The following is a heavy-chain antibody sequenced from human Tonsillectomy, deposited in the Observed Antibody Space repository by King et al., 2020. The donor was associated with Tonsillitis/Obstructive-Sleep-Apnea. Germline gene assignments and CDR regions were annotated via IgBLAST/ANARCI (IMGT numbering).Heavy chain of an antibody. CDR3: ARDCLYYDFWSGYYTFDY. J-gene: IGHJ4*02. D-gene: IGHD3-3*01. CDR1: GFTFSSYA. Sequence: VQLVESGGGVVQPGRSLRLSCAASGFTFSSYAMHWVRQAPGKGLEWGAVISYDGNNKYYADSVKGRFTISRDNSKKTLYLQMNSLRAEDTAVYYCARDCLYYDFWSGYYTFDYWGQGTLVTVSS. CDR2: ISYDGNNK. V-gene: IGHV3-30*01.